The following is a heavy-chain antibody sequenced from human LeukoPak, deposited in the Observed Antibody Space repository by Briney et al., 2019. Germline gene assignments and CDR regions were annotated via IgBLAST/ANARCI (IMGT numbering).Heavy chain of an antibody. CDR1: GFTFSSYG. J-gene: IGHJ4*02. CDR2: IYGDGRT. V-gene: IGHV3-NL1*01. D-gene: IGHD3-3*01. Sequence: GGSLRLSCAASGFTFSSYGMHWVRQAPGNGLERVSVIYGDGRTSHSASVRGRFTISRDNSKNIVSLQMNNLRAEDTAVYYCARGRGLGVVSPYFDYWGQGTLVTVSS. CDR3: ARGRGLGVVSPYFDY.